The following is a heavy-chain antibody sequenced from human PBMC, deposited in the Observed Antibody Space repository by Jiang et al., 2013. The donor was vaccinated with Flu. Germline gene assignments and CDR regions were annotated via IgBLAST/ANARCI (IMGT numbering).Heavy chain of an antibody. Sequence: QLLESGGGLVQPGGSLKLSCAVSGFTFSGSGIHWVRQASGKGLEWVGRIRSKADSYATVYAASVKGRFTISRDDSKNTAYLQMNSLKTEDTAVYYCTRQGPQPTDDFDYWGQGTLVTVSS. J-gene: IGHJ4*02. CDR3: TRQGPQPTDDFDY. CDR1: GFTFSGSG. V-gene: IGHV3-73*01. CDR2: IRSKADSYAT.